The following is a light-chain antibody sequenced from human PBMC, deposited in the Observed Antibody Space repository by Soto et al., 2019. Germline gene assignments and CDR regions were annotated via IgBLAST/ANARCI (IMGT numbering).Light chain of an antibody. J-gene: IGKJ1*01. CDR2: KAS. CDR1: QSISSW. CDR3: QQYNSLWT. Sequence: DIQMTQSPSTLSASVGDRVTITCRASQSISSWLAWYQQKPGKAPKLLIYKASSLESGVPSRFSGSGSGTEFTLTSRSLQPDDFETYYCQQYNSLWTFGQGTKVEIK. V-gene: IGKV1-5*03.